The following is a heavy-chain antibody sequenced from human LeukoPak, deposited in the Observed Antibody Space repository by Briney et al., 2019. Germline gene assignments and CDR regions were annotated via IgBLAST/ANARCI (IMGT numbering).Heavy chain of an antibody. CDR3: AKDLVGATSAGYDY. J-gene: IGHJ4*02. D-gene: IGHD1-26*01. CDR1: GFTFSSYG. Sequence: GGSLRLSCAASGFTFSSYGMQWVRQAPGKGLEWVAVISYDESNKWYADSVKGRFTTSRDNSQNTLSLQMNSLRVEDTAVYYCAKDLVGATSAGYDYWGQGTLVTVFS. V-gene: IGHV3-30*18. CDR2: ISYDESNK.